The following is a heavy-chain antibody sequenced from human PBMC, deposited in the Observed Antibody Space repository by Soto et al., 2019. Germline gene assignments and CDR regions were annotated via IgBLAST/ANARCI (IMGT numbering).Heavy chain of an antibody. Sequence: EVQLLESGGGLVQPGGSLRLSCAASGFTFSSYAMSWVRQAPGKGLEWVSAISGSGGSTYYGDSVKGRFTISRDTSKNTLYLQMNSLRAEDTAVYYCAKDSGDYVWGSYRQGAFDIWGQGTMVTVSS. CDR1: GFTFSSYA. J-gene: IGHJ3*02. V-gene: IGHV3-23*01. CDR3: AKDSGDYVWGSYRQGAFDI. CDR2: ISGSGGST. D-gene: IGHD3-16*02.